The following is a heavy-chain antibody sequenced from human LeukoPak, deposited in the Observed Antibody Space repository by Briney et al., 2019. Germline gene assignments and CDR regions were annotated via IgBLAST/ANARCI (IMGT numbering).Heavy chain of an antibody. J-gene: IGHJ6*03. Sequence: GGSLRLSCAASGFTFDDYGMSWVRQAPGKGLEWVSSISSSSSYIYYADSVKGRFTISRDNAKNSLYLQMNSLRAEDTAVYYCAREVVVVPPQGYYYYYMDVWGKGTTVTVSS. CDR1: GFTFDDYG. CDR3: AREVVVVPPQGYYYYYMDV. CDR2: ISSSSSYI. V-gene: IGHV3-21*01. D-gene: IGHD2-2*01.